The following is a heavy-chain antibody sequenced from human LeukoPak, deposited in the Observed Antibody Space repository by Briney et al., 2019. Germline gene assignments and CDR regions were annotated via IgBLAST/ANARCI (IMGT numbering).Heavy chain of an antibody. CDR3: ARASSGTKTRLDY. Sequence: PSETLSLTCAVYGGSFSGYYWSWIRQPPGKGLEWIGEINHSGSTNYNPSLKSRVTISVDTSKNQFSLKLSSVTAADTAVYYCARASSGTKTRLDYWDQGTLVTVSS. D-gene: IGHD1-7*01. V-gene: IGHV4-34*01. J-gene: IGHJ4*02. CDR1: GGSFSGYY. CDR2: INHSGST.